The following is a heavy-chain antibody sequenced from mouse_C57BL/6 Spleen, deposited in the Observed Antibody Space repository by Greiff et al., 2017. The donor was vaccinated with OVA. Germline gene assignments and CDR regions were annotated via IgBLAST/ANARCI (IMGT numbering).Heavy chain of an antibody. V-gene: IGHV1-80*01. J-gene: IGHJ1*03. CDR3: ARTGSSYWYFDV. D-gene: IGHD1-1*01. CDR2: IYPGDGDT. Sequence: QVQLQQSGAELVKPGASVKISCKASGYAFSSYWMNWVKQRPGKGLEWNGQIYPGDGDTNYNGKFKGKATLTADKSSSTAYMQLSSLTSEDSAVYFCARTGSSYWYFDVWGTGTTVTVSS. CDR1: GYAFSSYW.